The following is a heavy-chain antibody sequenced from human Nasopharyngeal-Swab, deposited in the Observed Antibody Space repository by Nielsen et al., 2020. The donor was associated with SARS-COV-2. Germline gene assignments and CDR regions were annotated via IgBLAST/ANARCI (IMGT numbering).Heavy chain of an antibody. J-gene: IGHJ6*03. CDR3: AKEATLGGVGDYYYMDV. CDR2: ISGSGGST. CDR1: GFTLSSYA. D-gene: IGHD3-16*01. V-gene: IGHV3-23*01. Sequence: GESLKISCAASGFTLSSYAMSWVRQAPGKGLEWVSAISGSGGSTYYADSVKGRFTISRDNSKNTLYLQMNSLRADDTAVYYCAKEATLGGVGDYYYMDVWGKGTTGTVSS.